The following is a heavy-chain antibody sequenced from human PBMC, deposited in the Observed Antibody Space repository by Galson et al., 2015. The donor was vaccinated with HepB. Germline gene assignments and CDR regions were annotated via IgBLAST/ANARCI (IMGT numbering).Heavy chain of an antibody. CDR3: VRDRPNVLGDV. CDR2: ISSGRGDI. Sequence: SLRLSCAASGFIVSGHSVSWVRQAPGKGLEWVSYISSGRGDIYYADSVKGRFTISRDNAKNSLYLQMNSLRDEDTAVYYCVRDRPNVLGDVWGQGTMVTVSS. V-gene: IGHV3-48*02. J-gene: IGHJ3*01. D-gene: IGHD7-27*01. CDR1: GFIVSGHS.